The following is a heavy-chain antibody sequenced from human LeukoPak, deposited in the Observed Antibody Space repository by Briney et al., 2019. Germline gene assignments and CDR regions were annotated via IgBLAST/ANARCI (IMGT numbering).Heavy chain of an antibody. J-gene: IGHJ4*02. CDR3: ARQRGYSGYDFDY. CDR2: IYTSGST. Sequence: SQTLSLTCTVSGGSISSGSYYWNWIRQPAGKGLEWIGRIYTSGSTNYNPSLKSRVTISLDTSRNQFSLKLSSVTAADTAVYYCARQRGYSGYDFDYWGQGTLVTVSS. V-gene: IGHV4-61*02. D-gene: IGHD5-12*01. CDR1: GGSISSGSYY.